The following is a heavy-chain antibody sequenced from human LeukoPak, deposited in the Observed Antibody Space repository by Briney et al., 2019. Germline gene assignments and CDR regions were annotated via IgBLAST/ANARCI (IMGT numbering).Heavy chain of an antibody. Sequence: GGSLRLSCAASGFTFSDYYTSWIRQAPGKGLEWVSYISSSGSTIYYADSVKGRFTISRDNAKNSLYLQMNSLRAEDTAVYYCAKDRQGNWNYVGAFDVWGQGTMVTVSS. CDR1: GFTFSDYY. CDR3: AKDRQGNWNYVGAFDV. D-gene: IGHD1-7*01. V-gene: IGHV3-11*01. J-gene: IGHJ3*01. CDR2: ISSSGSTI.